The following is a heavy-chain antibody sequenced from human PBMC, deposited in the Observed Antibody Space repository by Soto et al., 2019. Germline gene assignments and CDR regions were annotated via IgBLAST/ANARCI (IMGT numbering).Heavy chain of an antibody. Sequence: QVQLHDSGPGLVKPSETLSLTCTVSGGSISNFYWSWIRQSPGRGLEWIGYGYMYYSGSTYYNPSLESRVTISVDTSKNQISLRLTSVTADDTALYYCARGSLSTETANALDVWGPGTMVTVSS. J-gene: IGHJ3*01. CDR3: ARGSLSTETANALDV. CDR2: MYYSGST. V-gene: IGHV4-59*01. D-gene: IGHD2-21*02. CDR1: GGSISNFY.